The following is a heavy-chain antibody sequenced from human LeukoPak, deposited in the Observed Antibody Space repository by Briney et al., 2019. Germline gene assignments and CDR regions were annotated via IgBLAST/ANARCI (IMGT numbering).Heavy chain of an antibody. D-gene: IGHD5-18*01. V-gene: IGHV3-74*01. J-gene: IGHJ4*02. CDR1: GFTFRYFW. CDR2: INSDGTTT. Sequence: GGSLRLSCAASGFTFRYFWMHWVRQVPGKRLVWVARINSDGTTTDYADSVKGRFTISRDNAENTLFLQVNSLRAEDTAVYYCARDPGYGYVYPLDYWARGFWSPSPQ. CDR3: ARDPGYGYVYPLDY.